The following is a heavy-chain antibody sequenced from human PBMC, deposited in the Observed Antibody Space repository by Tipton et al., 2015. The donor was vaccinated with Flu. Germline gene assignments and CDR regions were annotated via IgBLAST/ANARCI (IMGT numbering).Heavy chain of an antibody. CDR1: GGSITPYY. CDR2: IYSTGTT. Sequence: TLSLTCTVSGGSITPYYWSWIGQSAGQGLEWIGRIYSTGTTNYNPALKSRVSMSVDTSNNQFSLEIISVTAADAAVYYCAKETYFNFWSGYAFDIWGQGTKVTVSS. CDR3: AKETYFNFWSGYAFDI. J-gene: IGHJ3*02. V-gene: IGHV4-4*07. D-gene: IGHD3-3*01.